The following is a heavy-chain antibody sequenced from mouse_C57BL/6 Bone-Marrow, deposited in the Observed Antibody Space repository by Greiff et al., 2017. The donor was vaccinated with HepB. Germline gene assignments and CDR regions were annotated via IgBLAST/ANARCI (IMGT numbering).Heavy chain of an antibody. J-gene: IGHJ1*03. CDR3: ARDGYYWYFDV. CDR1: GFTFSDYG. Sequence: DVHLVESGGGLVKPGGSLKLSCAASGFTFSDYGMHWVRQAPEKGLEWVAYISSGSSTIYYADTVKGRFTISRDNAKNTLFLQMTSLRSEDTAMYYCARDGYYWYFDVGGTGTTVTVSA. CDR2: ISSGSSTI. D-gene: IGHD2-3*01. V-gene: IGHV5-17*01.